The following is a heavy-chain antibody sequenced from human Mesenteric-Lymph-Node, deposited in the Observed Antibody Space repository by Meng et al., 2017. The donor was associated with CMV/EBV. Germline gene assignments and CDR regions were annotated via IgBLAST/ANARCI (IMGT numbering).Heavy chain of an antibody. J-gene: IGHJ4*02. V-gene: IGHV1-8*01. CDR1: GYIFSSYD. CDR2: MNPNTGNT. D-gene: IGHD3-3*01. Sequence: ASVKVSCKTSGYIFSSYDINWVRQATGQGLEWMGWMNPNTGNTGYEQKFQDRVTMTRDTSISTVYMELSSLRSEDTAVYYCARDGRRFLEWLGFDYWGQGTLVTVSS. CDR3: ARDGRRFLEWLGFDY.